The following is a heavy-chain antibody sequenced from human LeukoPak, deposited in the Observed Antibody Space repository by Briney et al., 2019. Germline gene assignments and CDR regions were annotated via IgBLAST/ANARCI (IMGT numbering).Heavy chain of an antibody. CDR3: ASTYDILTGYSFDY. V-gene: IGHV4-39*07. CDR1: GGSISRGSYY. J-gene: IGHJ4*02. D-gene: IGHD3-9*01. CDR2: IYYSGST. Sequence: SETLSLTCTVSGGSISRGSYYWGWIRQPPGKGLEWIGSIYYSGSTYYNPSLKSRVTISVDASKNQFSLKLSSVTAADTAVYYCASTYDILTGYSFDYWGQGTLVTVSS.